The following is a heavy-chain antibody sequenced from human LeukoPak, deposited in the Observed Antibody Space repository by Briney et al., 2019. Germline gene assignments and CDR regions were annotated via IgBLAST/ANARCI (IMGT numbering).Heavy chain of an antibody. CDR1: GGSFSGYY. D-gene: IGHD6-13*01. CDR3: ARGRSEGIAAAGFDY. Sequence: SETLSLTWAVYGGSFSGYYWSWIRQPPGKGLEWIGEIDHSGSTNYNPSLKSRVTISVDTSKNQFSLKLSSVTAADTAVYYCARGRSEGIAAAGFDYWGQGTLVTVSS. J-gene: IGHJ4*02. CDR2: IDHSGST. V-gene: IGHV4-34*01.